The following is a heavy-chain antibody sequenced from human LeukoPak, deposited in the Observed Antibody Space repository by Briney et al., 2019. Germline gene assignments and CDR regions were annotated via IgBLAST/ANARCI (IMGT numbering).Heavy chain of an antibody. CDR2: ISGSGGST. CDR1: GFTFSSYG. Sequence: GGSLRLSCAASGFTFSSYGMHWVRQAPGKGLEWVSAISGSGGSTYYADSVKGRFTISRDNSKNTLYLQMNSLRAEDTVVYYCAKGDLGGIAALKCYFDYWGQGTLVTVSS. D-gene: IGHD6-13*01. J-gene: IGHJ4*02. V-gene: IGHV3-23*01. CDR3: AKGDLGGIAALKCYFDY.